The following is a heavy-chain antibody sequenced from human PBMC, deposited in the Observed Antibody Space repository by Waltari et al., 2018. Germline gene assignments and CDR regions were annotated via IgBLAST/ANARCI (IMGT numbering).Heavy chain of an antibody. Sequence: QLQLQESSPGLVKPSGTLSLSCAVSGDSVTSSYWWSWVRPPPGKGLEWIGQVHGSGRTNYNPSFASRVTVSLDTSINQVSLKVTSATAADTAVYYCARDRGRGLYLDSWGPGTLVTVSP. J-gene: IGHJ4*02. CDR1: GDSVTSSYW. D-gene: IGHD2-15*01. V-gene: IGHV4-4*02. CDR2: VHGSGRT. CDR3: ARDRGRGLYLDS.